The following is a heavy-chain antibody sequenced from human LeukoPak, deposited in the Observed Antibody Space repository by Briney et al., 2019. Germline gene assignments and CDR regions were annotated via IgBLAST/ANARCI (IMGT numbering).Heavy chain of an antibody. CDR1: GLSFSDNW. D-gene: IGHD5-24*01. Sequence: GGSLGLSFAASGLSFSDNWMSWFRKAPGKGLEWVSYISESSNTIYYADSVKGRFTISRDNAKKSLYLQMNSLRVEDTAVYYCARRDGDYWGQGTLVTVSS. V-gene: IGHV3-11*01. CDR3: ARRDGDY. J-gene: IGHJ4*02. CDR2: ISESSNTI.